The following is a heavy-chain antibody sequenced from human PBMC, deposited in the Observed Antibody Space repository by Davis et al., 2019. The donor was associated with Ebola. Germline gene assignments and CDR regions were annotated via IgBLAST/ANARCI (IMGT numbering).Heavy chain of an antibody. D-gene: IGHD3-3*01. V-gene: IGHV3-30*18. CDR2: ISYDGSNK. CDR1: GFTFSSYG. CDR3: AKSGLLGVDNYYMDV. J-gene: IGHJ6*03. Sequence: GESLKISCAASGFTFSSYGMHWVRQAPGKGLEWVAVISYDGSNKYYADSVKGRFTISRDNSKNTLYLQMNSLRAEDTAVYYCAKSGLLGVDNYYMDVWGKGTTVTVSS.